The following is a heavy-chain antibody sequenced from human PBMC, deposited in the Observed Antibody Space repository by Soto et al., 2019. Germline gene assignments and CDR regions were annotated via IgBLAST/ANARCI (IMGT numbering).Heavy chain of an antibody. V-gene: IGHV1-3*01. Sequence: QVQLVQSGAEVKKPGASVKVSCKASGYTFTSYAMHWVRQAPGQRLEWMGWINAGNGNTKYSQQFQGRVTITRDTSASTAYMELSSLRSEDTAVYYCARTLSYGDYTGGYWGQGTLVTVSS. CDR1: GYTFTSYA. CDR3: ARTLSYGDYTGGY. CDR2: INAGNGNT. D-gene: IGHD4-17*01. J-gene: IGHJ4*02.